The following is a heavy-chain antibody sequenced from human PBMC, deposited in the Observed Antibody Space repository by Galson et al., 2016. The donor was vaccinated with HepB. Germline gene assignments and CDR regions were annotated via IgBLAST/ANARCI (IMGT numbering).Heavy chain of an antibody. D-gene: IGHD6-19*01. Sequence: TLSLTCTVSGDSISSGGYYWSWIRQHPGKGLECIGYVDYSGSTYRNPSLKSRVTISVDTSKNQFSLKLSSVTAADTAVYYCARDDSGGWYGFHYGMDVWGQGTTVTVSS. J-gene: IGHJ6*02. V-gene: IGHV4-31*03. CDR2: VDYSGST. CDR3: ARDDSGGWYGFHYGMDV. CDR1: GDSISSGGYY.